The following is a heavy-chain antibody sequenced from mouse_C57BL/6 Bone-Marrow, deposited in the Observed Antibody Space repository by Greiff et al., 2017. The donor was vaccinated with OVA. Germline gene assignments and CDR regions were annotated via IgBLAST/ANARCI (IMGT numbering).Heavy chain of an antibody. V-gene: IGHV1-82*01. J-gene: IGHJ4*01. CDR1: GYAFSSSW. Sequence: QVQLKESGPELVKPGASVKISCKASGYAFSSSWMNWVKQRPGKGLEWIGRIYPGDGDTNYNGKFKGKATLTADKSSSTAYMQLSSLTSEDSAVYVCAREGLSNYRYAMDYWGQGTSVTVSS. D-gene: IGHD2-5*01. CDR2: IYPGDGDT. CDR3: AREGLSNYRYAMDY.